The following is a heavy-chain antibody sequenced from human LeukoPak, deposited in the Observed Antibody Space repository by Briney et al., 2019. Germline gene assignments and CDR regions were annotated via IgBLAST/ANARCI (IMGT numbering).Heavy chain of an antibody. CDR2: INNDGSST. V-gene: IGHV3-74*01. Sequence: GGSLRLSCAASGFTFSSHWMHWVRQAPGKGLVWVSHINNDGSSTTYADSVKGRSTISSDNAKNTVYLQMNSLRAEDTAVYYCARGGWGTATDYWGQGTLVTVSS. CDR1: GFTFSSHW. CDR3: ARGGWGTATDY. J-gene: IGHJ4*02. D-gene: IGHD1-1*01.